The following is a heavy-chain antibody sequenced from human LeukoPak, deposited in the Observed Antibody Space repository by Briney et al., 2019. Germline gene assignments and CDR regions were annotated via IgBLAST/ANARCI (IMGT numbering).Heavy chain of an antibody. CDR1: GFNFSSYA. CDR3: AKDRGYMDSRLGFDY. J-gene: IGHJ4*02. V-gene: IGHV3-23*01. D-gene: IGHD3-10*01. Sequence: GGSLRLSCAASGFNFSSYAMSWVRQAPGKGLEWVSAISGSGGSTYYADSVKGRFTISRDNSKNTLYLQMNSLRAEDTAVYYCAKDRGYMDSRLGFDYWGQGTLVTVSS. CDR2: ISGSGGST.